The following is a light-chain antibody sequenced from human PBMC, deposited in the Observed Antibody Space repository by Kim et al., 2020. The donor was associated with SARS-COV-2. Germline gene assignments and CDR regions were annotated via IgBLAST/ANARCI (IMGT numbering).Light chain of an antibody. CDR2: RNN. V-gene: IGLV1-47*01. CDR3: AAWDDSLSVFYV. CDR1: SSNIGSNY. Sequence: QGVTISCSGSSSNIGSNYVYWYQQLPGTAPKLLIYRNNQRPSGVPDRFSGSKSGTSASLAISGLRSEDEADYYCAAWDDSLSVFYVFGTGTKVTVL. J-gene: IGLJ1*01.